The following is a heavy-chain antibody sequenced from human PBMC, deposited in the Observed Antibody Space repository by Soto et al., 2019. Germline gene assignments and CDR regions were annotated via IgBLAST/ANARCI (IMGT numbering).Heavy chain of an antibody. Sequence: QPQLQESGPGLVKPSETLSLTCSVSGGSISSTSHYWGWIRQSPGKGLEWIGSIYYSGNTYYNPSLTSRVSRSVDTSKNQFSLSLSSVTAADTAVYYCARCRCNSRSCDYYYSYGMDVWGQGTTVAVSS. CDR3: ARCRCNSRSCDYYYSYGMDV. J-gene: IGHJ6*02. V-gene: IGHV4-39*01. D-gene: IGHD2-2*01. CDR1: GGSISSTSHY. CDR2: IYYSGNT.